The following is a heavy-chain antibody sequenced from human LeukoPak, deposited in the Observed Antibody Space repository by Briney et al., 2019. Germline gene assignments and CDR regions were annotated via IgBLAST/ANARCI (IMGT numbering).Heavy chain of an antibody. CDR3: ARHGYYDSSGYYNYYYYYMDV. CDR1: GGSISSYY. D-gene: IGHD3-22*01. Sequence: SETLSLTCTVSGGSISSYYWSWIRQPPGKGLEWIGYIYTSGSTNYNPSLKSRVTISVDTSKNQFSLKLSSVTAADTAVYYCARHGYYDSSGYYNYYYYYMDVWAKGPRSPSP. V-gene: IGHV4-4*09. CDR2: IYTSGST. J-gene: IGHJ6*03.